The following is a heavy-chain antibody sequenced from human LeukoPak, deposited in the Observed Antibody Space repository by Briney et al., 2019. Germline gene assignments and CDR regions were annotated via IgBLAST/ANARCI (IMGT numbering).Heavy chain of an antibody. CDR1: GGSISTSAFY. V-gene: IGHV4-39*01. CDR2: IYDSGNE. J-gene: IGHJ6*03. D-gene: IGHD2/OR15-2a*01. CDR3: ARQISDYYSYYMDV. Sequence: PSETLSLTCTVSGGSISTSAFYWGWIRQPPGKGLEWIGSIYDSGNEFYNPSLKSRVIISADTSKNQFSLKLNSETAADTAMYYCARQISDYYSYYMDVWGEGITVTVSS.